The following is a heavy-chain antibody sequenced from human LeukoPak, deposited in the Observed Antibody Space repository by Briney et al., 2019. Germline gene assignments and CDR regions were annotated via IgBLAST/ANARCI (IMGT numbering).Heavy chain of an antibody. CDR2: INSNSGAR. CDR1: GYTLNGYY. CDR3: ARGRGGATTGLDH. D-gene: IGHD1-26*01. J-gene: IGHJ4*02. Sequence: GASVKVSCKASGYTLNGYYMHWVRQAPGQGLESMGWINSNSGARNYAQKFQGRVTMSRDTSINTAYMELSRLTSDDTAVYYCARGRGGATTGLDHWGQGALVTVPS. V-gene: IGHV1-2*02.